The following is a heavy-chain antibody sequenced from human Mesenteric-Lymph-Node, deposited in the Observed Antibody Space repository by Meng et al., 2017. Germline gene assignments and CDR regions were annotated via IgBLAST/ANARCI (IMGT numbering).Heavy chain of an antibody. J-gene: IGHJ6*02. Sequence: ASVKVSCKASGYTFTSYDINWVRQATGQGLEWMGWMNPNSGNTGYAQKFQGRVTMTRDTSTSTVYMELSSLRSEDTAVYYCAREEDLEWLQKVHYGMDVWGQGTTVTVSS. D-gene: IGHD3-3*01. CDR1: GYTFTSYD. CDR3: AREEDLEWLQKVHYGMDV. CDR2: MNPNSGNT. V-gene: IGHV1-8*01.